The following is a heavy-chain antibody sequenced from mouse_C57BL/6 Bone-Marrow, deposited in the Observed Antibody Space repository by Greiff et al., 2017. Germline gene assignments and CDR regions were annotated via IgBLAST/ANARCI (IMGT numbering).Heavy chain of an antibody. V-gene: IGHV5-15*04. CDR1: GFTFSDYG. CDR3: AEITTGPYAMDY. CDR2: ISNLAYSI. Sequence: EVKLVESGGGLVQPGGSLKLSCAASGFTFSDYGMAWVRQAPRKGPEWVAFISNLAYSIYYADTVTGRFTISRENAKNTLYLEMSSLRSEDTAMYYCAEITTGPYAMDYWGQGTSVTVSS. D-gene: IGHD1-1*01. J-gene: IGHJ4*01.